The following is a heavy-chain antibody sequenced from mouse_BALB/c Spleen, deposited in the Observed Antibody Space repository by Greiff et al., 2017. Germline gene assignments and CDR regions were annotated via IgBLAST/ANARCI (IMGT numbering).Heavy chain of an antibody. D-gene: IGHD1-1*01. CDR2: INSNGGST. Sequence: EVKLMESGGGLVQPGGSLKLSCAASGFTFSSYGMSWVRQTPDKRLELVATINSNGGSTYYPDSVKGRFTISRDNAKNTLYLQMSSLKSEDTAMYYCARERDYYGSSYTDYWGQGTTLTVSS. J-gene: IGHJ2*01. CDR1: GFTFSSYG. V-gene: IGHV5-6-3*01. CDR3: ARERDYYGSSYTDY.